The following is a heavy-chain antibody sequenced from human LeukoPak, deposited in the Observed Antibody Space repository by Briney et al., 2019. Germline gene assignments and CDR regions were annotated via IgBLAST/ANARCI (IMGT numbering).Heavy chain of an antibody. V-gene: IGHV3-66*01. CDR3: AKDLSEAYYDSS. CDR1: GFTVSSNY. J-gene: IGHJ4*02. CDR2: IYSGGST. D-gene: IGHD3-22*01. Sequence: PGGSLRLSCAASGFTVSSNYMSWVRQAPGKGLEWVSVIYSGGSTYYADSVKGRFTISRDNSKNTLYLQMNSLRAEDTAVYYCAKDLSEAYYDSSWGQGTLVTVSS.